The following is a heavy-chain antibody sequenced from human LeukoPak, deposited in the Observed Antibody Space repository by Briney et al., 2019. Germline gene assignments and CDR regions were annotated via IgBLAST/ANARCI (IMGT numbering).Heavy chain of an antibody. CDR1: GASISSSSYS. D-gene: IGHD2-21*02. V-gene: IGHV4-39*07. CDR2: FYYRGST. CDR3: ARRPYCGGDCYPGGDWFDP. Sequence: SETLSLTCTVSGASISSSSYSWGWIRQAPGKGLEWIGSFYYRGSTYYNPSLKSRVTISVDTSKNLFSVKLSSVTAADTAVYYCARRPYCGGDCYPGGDWFDPWGQGTLVTVSS. J-gene: IGHJ5*02.